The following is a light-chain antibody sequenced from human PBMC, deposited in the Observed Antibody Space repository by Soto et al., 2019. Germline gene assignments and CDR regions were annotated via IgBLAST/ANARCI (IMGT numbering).Light chain of an antibody. Sequence: EIVLTQSPGTLSFSPGERSTLSFSASQSVSSSYLAWYQQKPGQAPRLLIYGASSRATGIPDRFSGSGSGTEFTLSISSLQPEDFATYYCQQGYSTTPITFGQGTRLEIK. V-gene: IGKV3-20*01. J-gene: IGKJ5*01. CDR1: QSVSSSY. CDR2: GAS. CDR3: QQGYSTTPIT.